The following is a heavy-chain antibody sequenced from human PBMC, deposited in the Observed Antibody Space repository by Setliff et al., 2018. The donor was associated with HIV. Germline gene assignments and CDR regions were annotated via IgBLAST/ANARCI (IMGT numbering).Heavy chain of an antibody. D-gene: IGHD3-22*01. CDR3: ARRGGISTTVEEPPPFDF. Sequence: KTSETLSLTCTFSGGSISSSSYYWGWIRQPPGKGLEWIGNVYYSVTTYYNPSLKSRVTISVDTSKNQFSLNLRSVTAAETAVYYYARRGGISTTVEEPPPFDFWGPGTLVTVSS. V-gene: IGHV4-39*01. J-gene: IGHJ4*02. CDR2: VYYSVTT. CDR1: GGSISSSSYY.